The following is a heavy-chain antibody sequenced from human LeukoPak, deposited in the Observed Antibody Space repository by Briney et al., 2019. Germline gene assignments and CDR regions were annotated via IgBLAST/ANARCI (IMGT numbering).Heavy chain of an antibody. J-gene: IGHJ4*02. V-gene: IGHV3-30*02. Sequence: GGSLRLSCAASGFTFSSYGMHWVRQAPGKGLEWVAFIRYDGSNKYYADSVKGRFTISRDNSKNTLYLQMNSLRAEDTAVYYCANGLRLGKLSPEENSYWGQGTLVTVSS. D-gene: IGHD3-16*02. CDR3: ANGLRLGKLSPEENSY. CDR1: GFTFSSYG. CDR2: IRYDGSNK.